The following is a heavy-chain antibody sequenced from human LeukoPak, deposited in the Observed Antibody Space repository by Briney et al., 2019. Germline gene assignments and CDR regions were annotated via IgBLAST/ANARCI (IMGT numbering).Heavy chain of an antibody. J-gene: IGHJ3*02. CDR1: GYSFTSYW. CDR3: ARRYCSGGSCYPVAFDI. Sequence: GGSLRLSCKGSGYSFTSYWIGWVRQMPGKGLEWMGIIYPGDSDTRYSPSFQGQVTISADKSISTAYLQWSSLKASDTAMYYCARRYCSGGSCYPVAFDIWGQGTMVTVSS. V-gene: IGHV5-51*01. D-gene: IGHD2-15*01. CDR2: IYPGDSDT.